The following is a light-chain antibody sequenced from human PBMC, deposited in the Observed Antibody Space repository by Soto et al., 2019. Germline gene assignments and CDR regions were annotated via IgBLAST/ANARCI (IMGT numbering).Light chain of an antibody. V-gene: IGKV1-39*01. CDR1: QSVSHY. Sequence: DIQMTQSPSSLSASLGDRVTIACRASQSVSHYLHWYQQKPGKAPKLLIYAASKLQSGVPSRFSGSGSGTDFTLTISSLQPEDFATYYCQQVYYRFATFGQGTKVEIE. CDR2: AAS. J-gene: IGKJ1*01. CDR3: QQVYYRFAT.